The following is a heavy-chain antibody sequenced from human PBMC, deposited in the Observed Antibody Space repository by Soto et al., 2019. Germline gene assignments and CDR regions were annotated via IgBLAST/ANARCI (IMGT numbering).Heavy chain of an antibody. CDR2: IYYSGST. CDR3: ARVSEWFGEFYFDY. D-gene: IGHD3-10*01. V-gene: IGHV4-61*01. J-gene: IGHJ4*03. CDR1: GDSVSSGSYY. Sequence: SETLSLTCTVAGDSVSSGSYYWSWIRQPPGKGLEWIGYIYYSGSTNYNPSLKSRVTISVDTAKNQFSLKLSSVTAADSAADYCARVSEWFGEFYFDYWGQGTTVTVSS.